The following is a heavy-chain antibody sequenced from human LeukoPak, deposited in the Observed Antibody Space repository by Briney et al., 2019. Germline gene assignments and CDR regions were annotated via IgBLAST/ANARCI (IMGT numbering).Heavy chain of an antibody. CDR1: GFSLTDSF. CDR2: MSRGGGT. D-gene: IGHD4-17*01. Sequence: GGSLRLSCAVSGFSLTDSFMAWVRQAPGKGLQWVAHMSRGGGTEEAASVKGRFTVSRDTSRNIFYLQMTSLRAEDTAMYYCARGRTLTTIFDYWGQGTLVTVSS. J-gene: IGHJ4*02. CDR3: ARGRTLTTIFDY. V-gene: IGHV3-53*01.